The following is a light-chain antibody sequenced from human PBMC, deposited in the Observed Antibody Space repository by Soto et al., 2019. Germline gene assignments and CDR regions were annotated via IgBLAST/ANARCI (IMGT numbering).Light chain of an antibody. V-gene: IGLV2-14*01. J-gene: IGLJ1*01. CDR2: DVS. CDR1: SSDVGGYNY. CDR3: SSYTTSSTLYV. Sequence: QSVLTQPASVSGSPGQSITISCTGTSSDVGGYNYVSWYQQHPGKAPKLMIYDVSNRPSGVSNRFSVSKSGNTASLTISGLQAEDEADYYCSSYTTSSTLYVFGTGTKLTVL.